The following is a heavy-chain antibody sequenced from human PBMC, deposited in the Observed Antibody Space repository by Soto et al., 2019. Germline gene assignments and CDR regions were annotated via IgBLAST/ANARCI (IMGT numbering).Heavy chain of an antibody. CDR3: VRLYGSDYYSPDY. CDR1: GGSISSSSFF. J-gene: IGHJ4*02. V-gene: IGHV4-39*01. CDR2: IYYSGST. Sequence: QVQLQESGPGLVKSSETLSLTCTVSGGSISSSSFFWGWIRQPPGRGLEWIGSIYYSGSTYYNPSLKSRVTISADTSKNQFSLQLRSVTAADTAVYYCVRLYGSDYYSPDYWGQGTLVTVSS. D-gene: IGHD3-22*01.